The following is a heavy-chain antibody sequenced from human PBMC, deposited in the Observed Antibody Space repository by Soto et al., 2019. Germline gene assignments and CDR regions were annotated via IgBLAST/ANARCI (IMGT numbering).Heavy chain of an antibody. CDR1: GFTFSSYN. CDR2: ISSGSTYI. V-gene: IGHV3-21*01. CDR3: ATLPYGSPALIDS. D-gene: IGHD3-10*01. J-gene: IGHJ4*02. Sequence: GGSLSLSCAASGFTFSSYNMKWFRQAPGKGLEWVSSISSGSTYIYYADSVKGRFTISRDNAKSSLYLQMNSLRAEDTAVYYCATLPYGSPALIDSWGQGTLVTVSS.